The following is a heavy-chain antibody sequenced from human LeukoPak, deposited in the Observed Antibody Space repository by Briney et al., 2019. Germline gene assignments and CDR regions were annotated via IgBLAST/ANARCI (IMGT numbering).Heavy chain of an antibody. D-gene: IGHD5-12*01. CDR2: IYYSGST. V-gene: IGHV4-59*08. CDR3: ARHSGYSGYDWTPNPFDY. CDR1: GGSISSYY. Sequence: KTSETLSLTCTVSGGSISSYYWSWIRQPPGKGLEWIGYIYYSGSTNYNPSLKSRVTISVDTSKNQFSRKLSSVTAADTAVYYCARHSGYSGYDWTPNPFDYWGQGTLVTVSS. J-gene: IGHJ4*02.